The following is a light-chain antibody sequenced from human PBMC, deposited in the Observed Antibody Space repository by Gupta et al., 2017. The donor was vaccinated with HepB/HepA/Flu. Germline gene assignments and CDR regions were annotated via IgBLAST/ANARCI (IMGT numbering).Light chain of an antibody. CDR1: SFNIGSNT. J-gene: IGLJ2*01. CDR2: SYD. CDR3: AAGDDSLNGVV. V-gene: IGLV1-44*01. Sequence: QSVLTQPPSASGTPGPRVTISCSGSSFNIGSNTVNWYQQLPGTAPKLLIYSYDRRPSGVPDRFSGSKSGTSASLAISGLQSEDEADYYCAAGDDSLNGVVFGGGTKLTVL.